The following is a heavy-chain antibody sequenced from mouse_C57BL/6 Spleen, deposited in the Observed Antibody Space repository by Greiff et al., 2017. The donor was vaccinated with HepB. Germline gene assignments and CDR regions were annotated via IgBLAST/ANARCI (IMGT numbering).Heavy chain of an antibody. CDR2: ISDGGSYT. CDR3: AREDDYDGEAY. V-gene: IGHV5-4*01. J-gene: IGHJ3*01. Sequence: EVKLMESGGGLVKPGGSLKLSCAASGFTFSSYAMSWVRQTPEKRLEWVATISDGGSYTYYPDNVKGRFTISRDNAKNNLYLQMSHLKSEDTAMYYCAREDDYDGEAYWGQGTLVTVSA. D-gene: IGHD2-4*01. CDR1: GFTFSSYA.